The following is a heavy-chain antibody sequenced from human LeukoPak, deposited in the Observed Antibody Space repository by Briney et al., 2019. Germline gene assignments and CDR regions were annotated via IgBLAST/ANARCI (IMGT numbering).Heavy chain of an antibody. Sequence: GGSLRLSCVASGFTFSRYWMSWVRQAPGKGLEWLANIKQDGSVEYYVDSVEGRFTISRDNAKSSLYLQMNSLRAEDTAVYYCARGHITTGSFFDLWGRGTLVTFSS. CDR1: GFTFSRYW. V-gene: IGHV3-7*05. CDR2: IKQDGSVE. J-gene: IGHJ2*01. D-gene: IGHD1-20*01. CDR3: ARGHITTGSFFDL.